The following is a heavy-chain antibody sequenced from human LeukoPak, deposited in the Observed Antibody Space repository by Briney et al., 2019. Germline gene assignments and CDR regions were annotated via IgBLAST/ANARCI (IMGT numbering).Heavy chain of an antibody. V-gene: IGHV4-39*01. CDR2: IYYRGST. D-gene: IGHD6-13*01. Sequence: PSETLSLTCNVSGGSFISGIYYWGWVRQPPGKGLEWIASIYYRGSTYYNQSLKSRVTISVGTSKKQFSLKVTSVTAADTAVYYCARLLPIAAAGGHYFDYWGQGTLVTVSS. CDR3: ARLLPIAAAGGHYFDY. J-gene: IGHJ4*02. CDR1: GGSFISGIYY.